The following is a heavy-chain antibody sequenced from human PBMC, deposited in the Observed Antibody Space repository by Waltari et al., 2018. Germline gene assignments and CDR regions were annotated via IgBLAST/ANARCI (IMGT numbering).Heavy chain of an antibody. CDR1: GYTFTSYY. CDR3: ARECRGWFLGFDY. CDR2: INPSGGST. D-gene: IGHD6-19*01. V-gene: IGHV1-46*01. J-gene: IGHJ4*02. Sequence: QVQLVQSGAEVKKPGASVKVSCKASGYTFTSYYMHWVRQAPGQGLEWMGIINPSGGSTSYEQKCQGRGTMTRDTTTSTVYMELSRRRSEDTAVYYCARECRGWFLGFDYWGQGTLVTVSS.